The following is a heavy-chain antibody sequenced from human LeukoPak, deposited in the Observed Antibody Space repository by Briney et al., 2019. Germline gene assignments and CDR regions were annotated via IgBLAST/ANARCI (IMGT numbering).Heavy chain of an antibody. Sequence: TSETLSLTCTVSGGSIRSYYGNWTRQPPGKGLVGIGYIYYSGSTNYNPSLNGRVTTSIDPSKNQFSLKLGSVTAADTAVYYCARERLGYYDRSGLDYWGQGALVTVSS. D-gene: IGHD3-22*01. CDR1: GGSIRSYY. J-gene: IGHJ4*02. V-gene: IGHV4-59*13. CDR3: ARERLGYYDRSGLDY. CDR2: IYYSGST.